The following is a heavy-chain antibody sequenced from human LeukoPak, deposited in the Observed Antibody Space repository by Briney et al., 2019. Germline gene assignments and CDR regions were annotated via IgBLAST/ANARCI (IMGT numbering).Heavy chain of an antibody. CDR1: GGSFSGYY. Sequence: PSETLPLTCAVYGGSFSGYYWSWIRQPPGKGLEWIGEINHSGSTNYNPSLKSRVTISVDTSKNQFSLKLSSVTAADTAVYYCARGYGSGSYYRVDYWGQGTLVTVSS. D-gene: IGHD3-10*01. CDR3: ARGYGSGSYYRVDY. V-gene: IGHV4-34*01. J-gene: IGHJ4*02. CDR2: INHSGST.